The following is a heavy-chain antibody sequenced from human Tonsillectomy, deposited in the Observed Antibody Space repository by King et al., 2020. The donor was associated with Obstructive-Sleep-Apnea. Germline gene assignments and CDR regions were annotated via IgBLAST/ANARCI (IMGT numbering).Heavy chain of an antibody. D-gene: IGHD5-24*01. J-gene: IGHJ4*02. Sequence: VQLQQWGAGLLKPSETLSLTCAVYGGSFSGYYWSWIRQPPGKGLEWIGEINHSGSTNYNPSLKSRVTISVDTPKNQFSLKLSSVTAADTAVYYCARSAGGEMATMESRYFDYWGQGTLVTVSS. CDR3: ARSAGGEMATMESRYFDY. V-gene: IGHV4-34*01. CDR1: GGSFSGYY. CDR2: INHSGST.